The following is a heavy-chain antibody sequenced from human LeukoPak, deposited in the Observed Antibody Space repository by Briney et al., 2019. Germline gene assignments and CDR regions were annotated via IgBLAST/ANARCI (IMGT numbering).Heavy chain of an antibody. CDR1: GFSVSGYW. D-gene: IGHD6-13*01. CDR2: IKQDGSEK. CDR3: AREWQGGIAAAGTRIEGDY. J-gene: IGHJ4*02. Sequence: GGSLRLSCAVSGFSVSGYWMTWVRQAPGKGLEWVANIKQDGSEKNYVDSVKGRFTISRDNAENSLFLQMNSLRVEDTAVYYCAREWQGGIAAAGTRIEGDYWGQGTVVAVSS. V-gene: IGHV3-7*01.